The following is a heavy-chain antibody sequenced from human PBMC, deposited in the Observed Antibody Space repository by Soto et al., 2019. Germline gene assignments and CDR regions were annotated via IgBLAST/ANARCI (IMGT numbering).Heavy chain of an antibody. V-gene: IGHV4-30-2*01. Sequence: TSETLSLTCAVSGGSISSGGYSWSWIRQPPGKGLEWIGYIYHSGSTYYNPSLKSRVTISVDRSKNQFSLKLSSVTAADTAVYYCARTAGATDQYYFDYWGQGTLVTV. J-gene: IGHJ4*02. D-gene: IGHD1-26*01. CDR1: GGSISSGGYS. CDR2: IYHSGST. CDR3: ARTAGATDQYYFDY.